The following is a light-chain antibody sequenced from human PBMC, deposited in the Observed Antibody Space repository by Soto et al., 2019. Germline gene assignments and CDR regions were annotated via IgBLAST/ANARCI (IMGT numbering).Light chain of an antibody. CDR1: SSDVGSYNY. Sequence: QSALTHPASVSGSPGQSIAISCTGTSSDVGSYNYVSLYQQHPGKAPKLMIYDVSSRPSGVSDRFAGSKSGNTASLTISGLLSEDEADYYCSSYRTSSTSVVFGGGTKVTVL. J-gene: IGLJ2*01. V-gene: IGLV2-14*03. CDR2: DVS. CDR3: SSYRTSSTSVV.